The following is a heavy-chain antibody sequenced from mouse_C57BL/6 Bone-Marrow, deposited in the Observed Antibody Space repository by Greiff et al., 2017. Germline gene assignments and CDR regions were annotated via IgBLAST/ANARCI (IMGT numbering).Heavy chain of an antibody. D-gene: IGHD4-1*01. CDR2: IYPTSGRT. V-gene: IGHV1-55*01. Sequence: QVQLKEPGAELVKPGASVKMSCKASGYTFTSYWITWVKQRPGQGLEWIGDIYPTSGRTNYNEKFKSKAILTLDTSSNTAYMHLSSLTSEDSAVFNCARSGPLGRSFDYWGQGTTLTVSS. CDR1: GYTFTSYW. J-gene: IGHJ2*01. CDR3: ARSGPLGRSFDY.